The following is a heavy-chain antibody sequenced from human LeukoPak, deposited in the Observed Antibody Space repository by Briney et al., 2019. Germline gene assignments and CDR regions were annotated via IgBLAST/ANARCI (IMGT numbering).Heavy chain of an antibody. D-gene: IGHD3-22*01. Sequence: ASVKVSCKASGGTFSSYAISWVRQAPGQGLEWMGGIIPIFGTANYAQKFQGRVTITTDESTSTAYMELSSLRSEDTAVYYCARVPSHYYDSSGYYYSGWGQGTLVTVSS. CDR2: IIPIFGTA. J-gene: IGHJ4*02. V-gene: IGHV1-69*05. CDR3: ARVPSHYYDSSGYYYSG. CDR1: GGTFSSYA.